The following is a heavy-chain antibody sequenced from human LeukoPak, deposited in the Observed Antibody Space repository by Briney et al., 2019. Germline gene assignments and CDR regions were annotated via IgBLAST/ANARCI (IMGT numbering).Heavy chain of an antibody. CDR3: ARGYKISSSWYLDAFDI. CDR1: GYTFTSYG. J-gene: IGHJ3*02. D-gene: IGHD6-13*01. Sequence: ASVKVSCEASGYTFTSYGISWVRQAPGQGLEWMGWISAYNGNTNYAQKLQGRVTMTTDTSTSTAYMELRSLRSDDTAVYYCARGYKISSSWYLDAFDIWGQGTMVTVSS. CDR2: ISAYNGNT. V-gene: IGHV1-18*01.